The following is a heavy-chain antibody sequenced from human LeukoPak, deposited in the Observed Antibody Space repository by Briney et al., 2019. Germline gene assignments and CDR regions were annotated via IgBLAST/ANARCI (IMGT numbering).Heavy chain of an antibody. J-gene: IGHJ3*02. V-gene: IGHV3-21*01. CDR3: ARGSRFGVVERDAFDI. Sequence: GGSLRLSRAASGFTFSRYSMNWVRQAPGKGLEWVSSISISSNYIYYTDLVKGRFTISRDNSKNSLYLQMNSLKAEDTAVYYCARGSRFGVVERDAFDIWGQGTMVTVSS. D-gene: IGHD3-3*01. CDR2: ISISSNYI. CDR1: GFTFSRYS.